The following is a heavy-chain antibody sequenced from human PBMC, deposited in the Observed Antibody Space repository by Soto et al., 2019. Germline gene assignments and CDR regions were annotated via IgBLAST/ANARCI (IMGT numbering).Heavy chain of an antibody. CDR1: GGSVSSVSYY. D-gene: IGHD3-22*01. J-gene: IGHJ4*02. CDR3: ARESGYYYDSSGYYNFDY. V-gene: IGHV4-61*01. Sequence: SETLSLTCTVSGGSVSSVSYYWSWIRQPPGKGLEWIGYIYYSGSTNYNPSLKSRVTISVDTSKNQFSLKLSSVTAADTAVYYCARESGYYYDSSGYYNFDYWGQGTLVTVSS. CDR2: IYYSGST.